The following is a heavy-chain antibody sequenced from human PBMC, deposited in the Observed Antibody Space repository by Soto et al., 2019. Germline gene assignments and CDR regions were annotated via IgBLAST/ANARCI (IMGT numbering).Heavy chain of an antibody. V-gene: IGHV4-30-4*01. CDR3: ARDLVRQDVVVVAATPFSYYYGMDV. D-gene: IGHD2-15*01. CDR1: GGSIGSGDYY. J-gene: IGHJ6*02. Sequence: SETLSLTCTVSGGSIGSGDYYWSWIRQPPGKGLEWIGYIYYSGSTYYNPSLKSRVTISVDTSKNQFSLKLSSVTAADTAVYYCARDLVRQDVVVVAATPFSYYYGMDVWGQGTTVTVSS. CDR2: IYYSGST.